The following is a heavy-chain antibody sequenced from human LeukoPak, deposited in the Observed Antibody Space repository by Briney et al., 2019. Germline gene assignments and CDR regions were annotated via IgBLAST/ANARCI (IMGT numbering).Heavy chain of an antibody. D-gene: IGHD3-22*01. J-gene: IGHJ4*02. V-gene: IGHV1-2*02. CDR3: ATGQSYTYYYDSSGLDYFDY. CDR2: INPNSGGT. CDR1: GYTFTGYY. Sequence: GASVKVSCKASGYTFTGYYMHWVRQAPGQGLEWMGWINPNSGGTNYAQKFQGRVTMTRDTSISAAYMELSRLRSDDTAVYYCATGQSYTYYYDSSGLDYFDYWGQGTLLTVSS.